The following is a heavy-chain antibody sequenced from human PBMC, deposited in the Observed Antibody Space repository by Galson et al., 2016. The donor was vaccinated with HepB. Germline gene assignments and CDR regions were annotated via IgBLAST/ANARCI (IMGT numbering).Heavy chain of an antibody. V-gene: IGHV3-11*06. Sequence: SLRLSCAASGFTFSDYYMSWIRQAPGKGLEWVSYISSSSNYTKYGDSVEGRFTISRDNAKNSLYLQMNSLRAEDTAIYYCARGVWELRPFDHWGQGTLVTVSS. J-gene: IGHJ4*02. CDR3: ARGVWELRPFDH. CDR2: ISSSSNYT. D-gene: IGHD1-26*01. CDR1: GFTFSDYY.